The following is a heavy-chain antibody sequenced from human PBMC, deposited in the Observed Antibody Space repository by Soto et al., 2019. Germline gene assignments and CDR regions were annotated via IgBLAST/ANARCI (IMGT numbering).Heavy chain of an antibody. D-gene: IGHD6-13*01. CDR1: GFTFSSYG. CDR2: ISYDGSNK. V-gene: IGHV3-30*18. Sequence: QVQLVESGGGVVQPGRSLRLSCAASGFTFSSYGMNWVRQAPGKGLEWVAVISYDGSNKYYADSVKGRCTISRDSSKNMLYLQMNSLRAEDTAVYYCAKEDSSSWHYYYGMDVWGQGTTVTVSS. CDR3: AKEDSSSWHYYYGMDV. J-gene: IGHJ6*02.